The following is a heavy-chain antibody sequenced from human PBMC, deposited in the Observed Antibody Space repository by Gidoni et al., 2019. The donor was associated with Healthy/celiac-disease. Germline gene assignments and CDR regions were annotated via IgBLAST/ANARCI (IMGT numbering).Heavy chain of an antibody. CDR3: TREEITIFNWGYYYYYMDV. J-gene: IGHJ6*03. CDR1: GFPFGDYA. Sequence: EVQLVESGGGLVQPGRSLRLSCTASGFPFGDYAMSWFRQAPGKGLEWVGFIRSKAYGGTTEYAASVKGRFTISRDDSKSIAYLQMNSLKTEDTAVYYCTREEITIFNWGYYYYYMDVWGKGTTVTVSS. V-gene: IGHV3-49*03. CDR2: IRSKAYGGTT. D-gene: IGHD3-3*01.